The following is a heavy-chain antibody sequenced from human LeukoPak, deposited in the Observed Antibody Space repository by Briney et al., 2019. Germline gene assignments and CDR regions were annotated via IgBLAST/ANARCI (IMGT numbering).Heavy chain of an antibody. CDR3: ASRSFPAGMDY. CDR1: GGSFSGYY. J-gene: IGHJ4*02. D-gene: IGHD2-2*01. V-gene: IGHV4-34*01. Sequence: SETLSVTCAGYGGSFSGYYWNWMRQPPGKGLEGIGEINHSGSTNYNPSLKSRVTISVDTSKNQFSLKLSSVTAADTAVYYCASRSFPAGMDYWGQGTLVTVSS. CDR2: INHSGST.